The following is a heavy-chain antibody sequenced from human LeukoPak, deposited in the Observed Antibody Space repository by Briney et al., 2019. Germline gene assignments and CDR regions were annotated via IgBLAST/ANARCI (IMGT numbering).Heavy chain of an antibody. Sequence: HPGGSLRLSCVASGFTFSNYMMHWVRQAPGKGLVWVSRIKSDGITITYADSVKGRFTISRDNAKNTLYLQMNSLRAEDTAVYYCLRDLNWSLDQWGQGTLVTVSS. CDR3: LRDLNWSLDQ. D-gene: IGHD1-20*01. J-gene: IGHJ4*02. CDR2: IKSDGITI. CDR1: GFTFSNYM. V-gene: IGHV3-74*01.